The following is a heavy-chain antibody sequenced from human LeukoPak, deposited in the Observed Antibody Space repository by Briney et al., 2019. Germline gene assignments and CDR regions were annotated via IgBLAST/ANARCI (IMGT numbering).Heavy chain of an antibody. Sequence: ASVKVSCEASGYTFTSYGISWVRQAPGQGLEWMGWISAYNGNTNYAQKLQGRVTMTTDTSTSTAYMELRSLRSDDTAVYYCARSDGIVVVTEFDYWGQGTLVTVSS. CDR1: GYTFTSYG. J-gene: IGHJ4*02. CDR3: ARSDGIVVVTEFDY. D-gene: IGHD3-22*01. V-gene: IGHV1-18*01. CDR2: ISAYNGNT.